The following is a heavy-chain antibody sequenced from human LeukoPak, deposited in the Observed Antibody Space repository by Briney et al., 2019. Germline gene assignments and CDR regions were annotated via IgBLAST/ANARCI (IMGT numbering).Heavy chain of an antibody. CDR2: INPNSGGT. D-gene: IGHD6-13*01. CDR1: GYTFTGYY. CDR3: ARPSEGSSSWYQDFDY. Sequence: ASVKVSCKASGYTFTGYYMHWVRQAPGQGLEWMGWINPNSGGTNYAQKFQGRVTITRDTPISTAYMELSRLRSDDTAVYYCARPSEGSSSWYQDFDYWGQGTLVTVSS. J-gene: IGHJ4*02. V-gene: IGHV1-2*02.